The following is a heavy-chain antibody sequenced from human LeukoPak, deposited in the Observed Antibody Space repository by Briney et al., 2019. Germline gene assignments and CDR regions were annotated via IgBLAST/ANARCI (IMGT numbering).Heavy chain of an antibody. CDR3: ATSVPRTRIFDS. D-gene: IGHD1-14*01. CDR2: ISSDSGSI. Sequence: GGSLRLSCAASGLTFSSYSMNWVRQAPGKGLEWVSIISSDSGSIAYADSARGRFTISRDNAKNSLYLQMNSLRAEDTAVYYCATSVPRTRIFDSWGQGILVTVSS. V-gene: IGHV3-21*01. CDR1: GLTFSSYS. J-gene: IGHJ4*02.